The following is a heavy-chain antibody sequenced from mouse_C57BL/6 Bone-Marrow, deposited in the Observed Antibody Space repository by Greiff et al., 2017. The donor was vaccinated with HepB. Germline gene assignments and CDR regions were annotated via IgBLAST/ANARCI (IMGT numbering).Heavy chain of an antibody. CDR1: GYTFTGYW. Sequence: VKLMESGAELMKPGASVKLSCKATGYTFTGYWIEWVKQRPGHGLEWIGEILPGSGSTNYNEKFKGKATFTADTSSNTAYMQLSSQTTEDSAIYYCARFLDYAPFAYWGQGTLVTVSA. CDR3: ARFLDYAPFAY. J-gene: IGHJ3*01. D-gene: IGHD2-4*01. CDR2: ILPGSGST. V-gene: IGHV1-9*01.